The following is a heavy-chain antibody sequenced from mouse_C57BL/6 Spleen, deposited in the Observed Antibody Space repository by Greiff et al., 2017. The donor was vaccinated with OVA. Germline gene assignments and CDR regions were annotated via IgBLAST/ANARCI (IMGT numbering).Heavy chain of an antibody. CDR2: ISSGSSTI. J-gene: IGHJ4*01. CDR3: AREGHGNYEDYAMDY. D-gene: IGHD2-1*01. V-gene: IGHV5-17*01. Sequence: EVQLVESGGGLVKPGGSLKLSCAASGFTFSDYGMHWVRQAPEKGLEWVAYISSGSSTIYYADTVKGRFTISRDNAKNTLCLQMTSLRSEDTAMYYCAREGHGNYEDYAMDYWGQGTSVTVSS. CDR1: GFTFSDYG.